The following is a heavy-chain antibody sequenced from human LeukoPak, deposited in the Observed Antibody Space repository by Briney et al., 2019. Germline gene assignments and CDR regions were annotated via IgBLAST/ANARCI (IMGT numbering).Heavy chain of an antibody. Sequence: PSETLSLTCTVAGGSSSNYYWSWIRQPPGKALEWIGYIFYTGSTSYNPSLKSRVTISVDTSKNQFSLKLSSVTAADTAVYYCARFMKPTAMSAFDIWGQGTMVTVSS. D-gene: IGHD2-2*01. CDR3: ARFMKPTAMSAFDI. CDR1: GGSSSNYY. CDR2: IFYTGST. J-gene: IGHJ3*02. V-gene: IGHV4-59*01.